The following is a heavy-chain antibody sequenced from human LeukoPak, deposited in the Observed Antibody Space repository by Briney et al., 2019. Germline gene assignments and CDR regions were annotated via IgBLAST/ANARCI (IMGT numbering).Heavy chain of an antibody. V-gene: IGHV1-2*02. CDR1: GYTFTGYY. D-gene: IGHD2-2*01. CDR3: AREGCSSTNCHVLGDDNWFDP. J-gene: IGHJ5*02. Sequence: ASAKVSCKASGYTFTGYYMHWVRPAPGQGLEWMGWINPNSGGTNYAQKFQGRVTMTRDTSISTAYMELSRLRSDDTAVYYCAREGCSSTNCHVLGDDNWFDPWGQGTLVTVSS. CDR2: INPNSGGT.